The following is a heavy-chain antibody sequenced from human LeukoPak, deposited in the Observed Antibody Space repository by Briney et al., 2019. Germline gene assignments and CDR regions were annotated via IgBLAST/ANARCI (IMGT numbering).Heavy chain of an antibody. Sequence: PGGSLRLSCAASGLTLSSYWMHWVRQAPGKGLVWVSRINSDGSSTRHADSVKGRLTISRDNAKNTLYLQMNSLRAEDTAVYYCAELTSMVEQYWGQGTLVTVSS. CDR3: AELTSMVEQY. CDR1: GLTLSSYW. V-gene: IGHV3-74*01. J-gene: IGHJ4*02. CDR2: INSDGSST. D-gene: IGHD3-10*01.